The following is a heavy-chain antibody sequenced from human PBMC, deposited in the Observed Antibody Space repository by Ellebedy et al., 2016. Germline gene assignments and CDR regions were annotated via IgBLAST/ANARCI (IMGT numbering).Heavy chain of an antibody. CDR3: ARGVPLLYCSSTSCPLDY. CDR2: INHSGDT. CDR1: SGSFSDYF. J-gene: IGHJ4*02. Sequence: GSLRLSCAVHSGSFSDYFRSWIRQPPGKGLEWIGEINHSGDTHYNPSLKSRVIISVDTSKSQFSLKLTSVTAADTAVYYCARGVPLLYCSSTSCPLDYWGQGTLVTVSS. D-gene: IGHD2-2*01. V-gene: IGHV4-34*01.